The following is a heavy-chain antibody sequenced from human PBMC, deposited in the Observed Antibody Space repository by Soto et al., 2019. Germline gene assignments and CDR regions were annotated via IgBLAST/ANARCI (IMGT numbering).Heavy chain of an antibody. Sequence: PWRSMRVSCAVAAFTFSSNAMSWFRQAPGKGLEWVSAISGSGGSTYYADSVKGRFTISRDNSKNTLYLQMNSLRAEDTAVYYCAKGIAVAGTFDYCGQGTLVTVSS. V-gene: IGHV3-23*01. CDR2: ISGSGGST. J-gene: IGHJ4*02. CDR1: AFTFSSNA. CDR3: AKGIAVAGTFDY. D-gene: IGHD6-19*01.